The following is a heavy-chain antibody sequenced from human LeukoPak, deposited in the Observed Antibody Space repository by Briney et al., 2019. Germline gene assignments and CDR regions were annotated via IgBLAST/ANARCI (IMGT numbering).Heavy chain of an antibody. V-gene: IGHV3-30-3*02. Sequence: GGSLRLSCAASGFTFSSYAMHWVRQAPGKGLGWVAVISYDGSNKYYADSVKGRFTISRDNSKNTLYLQMNSLRVEDTAVYYCAKRYCGGGSCYAAYWGQGTLVTVSS. CDR3: AKRYCGGGSCYAAY. CDR1: GFTFSSYA. J-gene: IGHJ4*02. D-gene: IGHD2-15*01. CDR2: ISYDGSNK.